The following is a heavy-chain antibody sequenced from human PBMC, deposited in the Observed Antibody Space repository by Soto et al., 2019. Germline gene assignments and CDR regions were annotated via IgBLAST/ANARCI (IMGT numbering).Heavy chain of an antibody. Sequence: GGSLRLSCAASGFTFSSYAMSWVRQAPGKGLEWVSAISGSGGSTYYADSVKGRFTISRDNSKNTLYLQMNSLRAEDTAVYYCAKASGSGRHYYMDVWGKGTTVTVSS. J-gene: IGHJ6*03. CDR2: ISGSGGST. D-gene: IGHD3-10*01. CDR3: AKASGSGRHYYMDV. V-gene: IGHV3-23*01. CDR1: GFTFSSYA.